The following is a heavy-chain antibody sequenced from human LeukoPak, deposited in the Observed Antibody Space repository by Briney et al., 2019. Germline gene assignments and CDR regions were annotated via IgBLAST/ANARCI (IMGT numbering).Heavy chain of an antibody. V-gene: IGHV3-23*01. CDR1: GFTFSSYA. J-gene: IGHJ3*02. D-gene: IGHD6-13*01. CDR3: AKSITAAGTYAFDI. Sequence: GGSLRLSCAASGFTFSSYAMSWVRQPPGKGLEWVSAMRGNGGSTEYVDSVRGRFIISRDNSRNTLYLQMNSLRAEDTAVYYCAKSITAAGTYAFDIWGQGTVVTVSS. CDR2: MRGNGGST.